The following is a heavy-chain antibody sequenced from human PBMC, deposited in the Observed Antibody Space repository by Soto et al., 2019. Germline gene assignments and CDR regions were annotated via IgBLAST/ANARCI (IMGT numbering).Heavy chain of an antibody. V-gene: IGHV3-23*01. J-gene: IGHJ4*02. D-gene: IGHD2-21*02. CDR3: AKVPHGDSHFVYFDY. CDR2: IRGTGDTT. Sequence: GGSLRLSCAASGFTFSSYAMNWVRQAPGKGLEWVSGIRGTGDTTYYADSVQGRFTISRDNSKNKLYLQMNSLGVEDTAVYYCAKVPHGDSHFVYFDYWGQGALVTVSS. CDR1: GFTFSSYA.